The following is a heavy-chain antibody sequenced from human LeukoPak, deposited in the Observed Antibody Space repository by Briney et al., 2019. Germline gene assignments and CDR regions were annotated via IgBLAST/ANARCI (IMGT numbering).Heavy chain of an antibody. J-gene: IGHJ4*02. Sequence: GGSLRLSCAASGFTFSSYAMHWVRQVPGKGLEYVSAISSLGDNTYYANSVKGRFTISRDNSKNTLYLQMGSLRAEDMAVYYCARAETGTFDYWGQGTLVTVSS. CDR2: ISSLGDNT. CDR1: GFTFSSYA. V-gene: IGHV3-64*01. D-gene: IGHD1-1*01. CDR3: ARAETGTFDY.